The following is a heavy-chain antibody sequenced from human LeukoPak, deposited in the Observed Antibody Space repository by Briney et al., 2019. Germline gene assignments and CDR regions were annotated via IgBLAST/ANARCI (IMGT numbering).Heavy chain of an antibody. V-gene: IGHV3-7*01. Sequence: GGSLRLSCAASGFTFKEYWMNWVRQVPGKGLECLANIKEDGSETYYADSVKGRFTISRDNAKNSLYLQMNSLRAEDTAVYYCAREGPHYYMDVWGKGTTVTASS. CDR2: IKEDGSET. J-gene: IGHJ6*03. CDR3: AREGPHYYMDV. CDR1: GFTFKEYW.